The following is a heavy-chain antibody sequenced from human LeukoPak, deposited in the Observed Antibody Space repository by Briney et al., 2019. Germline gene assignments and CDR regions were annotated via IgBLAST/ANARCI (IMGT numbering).Heavy chain of an antibody. V-gene: IGHV4-39*07. CDR1: GGPISSSSYY. Sequence: SETLSLTCTVSGGPISSSSYYWGWIRQPPGKGLEWIGSIYYSGSTYYNPSLKSRVTMSVDTSKNQFSLKLSSVTAADTAVYYCARDGSGYYGLFDPWGQGTLVTVSS. CDR2: IYYSGST. CDR3: ARDGSGYYGLFDP. D-gene: IGHD3-22*01. J-gene: IGHJ5*02.